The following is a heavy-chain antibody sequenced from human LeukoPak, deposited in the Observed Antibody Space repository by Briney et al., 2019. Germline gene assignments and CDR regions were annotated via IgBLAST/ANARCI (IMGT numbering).Heavy chain of an antibody. D-gene: IGHD2-15*01. V-gene: IGHV4-39*01. J-gene: IGHJ4*02. Sequence: PSETLSLTCTVSGGSISSSSHYWGWIRQPPGKGLEWIGIIYYSGSTYGSTHYNPSLKSRVTVSLDTSKNQFSLTVTSVTAADTAVYYCARRYCSGGHCYYFDSWGQGTLVTVSS. CDR3: ARRYCSGGHCYYFDS. CDR2: IYYSGST. CDR1: GGSISSSSHY.